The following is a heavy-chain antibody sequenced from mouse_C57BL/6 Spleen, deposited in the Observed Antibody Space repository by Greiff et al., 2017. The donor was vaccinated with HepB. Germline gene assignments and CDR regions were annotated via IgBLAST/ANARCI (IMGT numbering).Heavy chain of an antibody. Sequence: QVQLQQPGAELVKPGASVKLSCKASGYTFTSYWMHWVKQRPGQGLEWIGMIHPNSGSTNYNEKFKRKATLTVDKSSSTAYMQLSSLTSEDSAVYYCAREKLGIYSFFDYWGQGTTLTVSS. CDR1: GYTFTSYW. CDR3: AREKLGIYSFFDY. J-gene: IGHJ2*01. CDR2: IHPNSGST. D-gene: IGHD1-1*02. V-gene: IGHV1-64*01.